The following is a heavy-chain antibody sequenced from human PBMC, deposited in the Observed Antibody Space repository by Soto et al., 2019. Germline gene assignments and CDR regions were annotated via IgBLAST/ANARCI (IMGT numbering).Heavy chain of an antibody. CDR1: GITVSGNS. V-gene: IGHV3-66*01. D-gene: IGHD2-15*01. Sequence: EVQLVESGGGLVQPGGSLRLSCAVSGITVSGNSMTWVRQAPGKGLEWVSTIYTSGNTYYADSVKGRFTISRDNSKNMVYLQMNSLRAEDTAVYYCARADYCSGGSCYPVLNYWGQGTLVTVSS. CDR2: IYTSGNT. CDR3: ARADYCSGGSCYPVLNY. J-gene: IGHJ4*02.